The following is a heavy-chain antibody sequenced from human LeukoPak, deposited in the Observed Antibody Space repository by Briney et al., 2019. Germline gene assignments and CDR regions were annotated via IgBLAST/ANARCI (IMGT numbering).Heavy chain of an antibody. CDR3: ARSPPRWWFDP. J-gene: IGHJ5*02. Sequence: SETLSLTCTVSGGSISSYYWSWIRQPPGKGLEWIGYIYYSGSTNYNPSLKSRVTISVDTSKNQFSLKLSSVTVADTAVYYCARSPPRWWFDPWGQGTLVTVSS. V-gene: IGHV4-59*01. CDR1: GGSISSYY. CDR2: IYYSGST.